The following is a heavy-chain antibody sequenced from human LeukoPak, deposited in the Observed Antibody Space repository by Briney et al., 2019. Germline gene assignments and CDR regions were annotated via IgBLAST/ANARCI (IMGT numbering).Heavy chain of an antibody. D-gene: IGHD6-6*01. CDR2: IYSGSST. CDR1: GFTVSSNY. Sequence: GGSLRLSCAASGFTVSSNYMSWVRQAPGKGLEWVSVIYSGSSTYYADSVKGRFTISRDNSKNTLYLQMNSLRAEDTAVYYCARFEYSSSSPHYYYYYMDVWGKGTTVTVSS. J-gene: IGHJ6*03. CDR3: ARFEYSSSSPHYYYYYMDV. V-gene: IGHV3-53*01.